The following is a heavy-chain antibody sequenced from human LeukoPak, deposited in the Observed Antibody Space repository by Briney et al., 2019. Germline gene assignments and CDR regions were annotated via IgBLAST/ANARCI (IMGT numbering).Heavy chain of an antibody. CDR1: GFTFSSYS. CDR3: ARDLTSGSYYYGIDV. V-gene: IGHV3-48*01. J-gene: IGHJ6*02. Sequence: GGSLRLSCAASGFTFSSYSKNWVRQAPGKGLEWVSYISSSSSTIYYADSVKGRFTISRDNAKNSLYLQMNSLRAEDTAVYYCARDLTSGSYYYGIDVWGQGTTVTVSS. D-gene: IGHD1-14*01. CDR2: ISSSSSTI.